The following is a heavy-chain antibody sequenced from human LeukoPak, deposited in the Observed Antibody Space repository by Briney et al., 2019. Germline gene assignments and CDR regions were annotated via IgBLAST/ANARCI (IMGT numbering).Heavy chain of an antibody. D-gene: IGHD2-15*01. CDR1: GGTFSSYA. J-gene: IGHJ6*03. V-gene: IGHV1-69*04. Sequence: ASVKVSCKASGGTFSSYAISWVRQAPGQGLEWMGRIIPILGIANYAQKFQGRVTITADKSTSTAYMELSSLRSEDTAVYYCARDKWSPPGYYYYMDVWGKGTTVTVSS. CDR2: IIPILGIA. CDR3: ARDKWSPPGYYYYMDV.